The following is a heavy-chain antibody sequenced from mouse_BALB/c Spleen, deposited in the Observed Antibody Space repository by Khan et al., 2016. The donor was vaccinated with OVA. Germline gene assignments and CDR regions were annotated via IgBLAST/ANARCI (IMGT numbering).Heavy chain of an antibody. Sequence: EVELVESGGGSVKPGGSLKLSCEVSGFTFSSYVMSWIRQTPEKRLEWVASISSSGSTYYPDSVQGRFTISRDNDRNVVYLQMSSLRSEDVAMYYCARKAYRYDGYYFDYWGQGTTLTVSS. CDR1: GFTFSSYV. CDR3: ARKAYRYDGYYFDY. D-gene: IGHD2-14*01. J-gene: IGHJ2*01. CDR2: ISSSGST. V-gene: IGHV5-6-5*01.